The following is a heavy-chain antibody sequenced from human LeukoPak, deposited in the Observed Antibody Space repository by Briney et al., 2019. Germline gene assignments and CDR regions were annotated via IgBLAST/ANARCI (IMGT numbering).Heavy chain of an antibody. J-gene: IGHJ4*02. Sequence: GRSLRLSCAASGFTFSSYGVHWVRQAPGKGLEWVAVISYDGSNKYYADSVKGRFTISRDNSKNTLYLQMNSLRAEDTAVYYCAKDLEAARLWFGEYVDYWGQGTLVTVSS. CDR1: GFTFSSYG. CDR3: AKDLEAARLWFGEYVDY. D-gene: IGHD3-10*01. V-gene: IGHV3-30*18. CDR2: ISYDGSNK.